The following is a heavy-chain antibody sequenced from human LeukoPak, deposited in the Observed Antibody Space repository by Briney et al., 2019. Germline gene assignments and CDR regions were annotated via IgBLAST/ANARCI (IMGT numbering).Heavy chain of an antibody. Sequence: GGSLRLSCAASGFTFSSYSMNWVRQAPGKGLEWVSSISSSSTYMYHADSVKGRFTISRDNAKNSLYLHMNSLRAEDTAVYYCARGHGPGIAVTICDSWGQGTLVTVSS. CDR3: ARGHGPGIAVTICDS. CDR2: ISSSSTYM. J-gene: IGHJ4*02. CDR1: GFTFSSYS. D-gene: IGHD6-19*01. V-gene: IGHV3-21*06.